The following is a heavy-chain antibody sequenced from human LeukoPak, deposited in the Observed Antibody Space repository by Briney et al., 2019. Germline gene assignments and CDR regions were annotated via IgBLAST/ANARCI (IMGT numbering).Heavy chain of an antibody. CDR1: GYTFTSYG. Sequence: ASVKVSCKASGYTFTSYGISWVRQAPGQGLEWMGWISAYNGKTNYAQKLQGRVTMTTDTSTSTAYMEPRSLRSDETAVYYCARVDLLTGYYFFDYWGQGTLVTVSS. J-gene: IGHJ4*02. CDR3: ARVDLLTGYYFFDY. V-gene: IGHV1-18*01. CDR2: ISAYNGKT. D-gene: IGHD3-9*01.